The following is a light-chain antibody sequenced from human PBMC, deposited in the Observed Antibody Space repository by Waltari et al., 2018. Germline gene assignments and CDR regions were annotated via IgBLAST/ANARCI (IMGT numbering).Light chain of an antibody. CDR3: QQYATTPRT. Sequence: DIVMTQSPDSLAVSLGERATINCKSSQSVLYSHNNKNYLAWFQQKPGQPPKLLIYWATTRGSGVPDRLSESGSVTDFTLTIISLQAEDVAIYYCQQYATTPRTFGQGTKLEIK. V-gene: IGKV4-1*01. J-gene: IGKJ2*02. CDR1: QSVLYSHNNKNY. CDR2: WAT.